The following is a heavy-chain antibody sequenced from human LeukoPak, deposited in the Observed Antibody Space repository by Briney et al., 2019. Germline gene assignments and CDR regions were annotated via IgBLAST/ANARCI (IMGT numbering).Heavy chain of an antibody. Sequence: ASVKVSCKASGYSFTTYGISWVRQAPGQGLEWGGWISAYNANTNYALKLQGRVTMTTDTSTSTAYMELRSLRSDDTAVYYCARDYCSSTSCYFDYWGQGTLVTVSS. CDR3: ARDYCSSTSCYFDY. CDR2: ISAYNANT. CDR1: GYSFTTYG. J-gene: IGHJ4*02. D-gene: IGHD2-2*01. V-gene: IGHV1-18*01.